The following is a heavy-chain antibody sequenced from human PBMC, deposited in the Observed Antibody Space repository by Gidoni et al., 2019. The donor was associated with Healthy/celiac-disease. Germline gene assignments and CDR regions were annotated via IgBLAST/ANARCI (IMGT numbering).Heavy chain of an antibody. J-gene: IGHJ4*02. V-gene: IGHV3-30-3*01. CDR2: RSYDGSNK. Sequence: QVQLVESGGGVVQPGRSLRLSCAASGFTFSSYAMHWVRQAPGKGLEWVAVRSYDGSNKYYADSVKGRFTISRDNSKNTLYLQMNSLRAEDTAVYYCARGFGMATADYWGQGTLVTVSS. D-gene: IGHD3-10*01. CDR1: GFTFSSYA. CDR3: ARGFGMATADY.